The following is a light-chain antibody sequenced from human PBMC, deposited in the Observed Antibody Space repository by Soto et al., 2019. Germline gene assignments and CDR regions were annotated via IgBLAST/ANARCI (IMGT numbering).Light chain of an antibody. CDR3: QQTCIIPRT. CDR2: GAS. J-gene: IGKJ1*01. CDR1: QNINSQ. Sequence: DIQMTQSPPSLSASVGDSVTITCRASQNINSQLNWYQQIPGRAPLLLIYGASTLQSGVPSRFSGRGSGTDFSLTISSLQHEDFASYFCQQTCIIPRTFGQGTKVDIK. V-gene: IGKV1-39*01.